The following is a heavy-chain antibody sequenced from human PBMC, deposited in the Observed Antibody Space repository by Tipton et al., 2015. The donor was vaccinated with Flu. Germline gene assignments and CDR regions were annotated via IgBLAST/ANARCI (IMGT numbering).Heavy chain of an antibody. V-gene: IGHV3-15*01. J-gene: IGHJ3*02. CDR3: ATGARGTI. Sequence: SLRLSCVASGFVFSDAWMSWVRQAPGKGLEWVGRIKHKTGGGTIEYAAVVKGRFTISRDDSQDTLFLQMNSLRTDDTALYYCATGARGTIWGQGTMVTVSS. CDR1: GFVFSDAW. CDR2: IKHKTGGGTI.